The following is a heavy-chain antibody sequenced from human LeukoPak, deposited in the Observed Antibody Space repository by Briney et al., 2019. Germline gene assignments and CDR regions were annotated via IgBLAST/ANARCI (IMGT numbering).Heavy chain of an antibody. V-gene: IGHV4-34*01. CDR1: GGSFSGYY. J-gene: IGHJ4*02. CDR2: INHSGST. CDR3: AKRGSNTWSDFDY. Sequence: PSETLSLTCAVYGGSFSGYYWSWIRQPPGKGLEWIGEINHSGSTNYNPSLKSRATISVDTSKNQFSLKLNSVTAADTAVYYCAKRGSNTWSDFDYWGQGTLVTVSS. D-gene: IGHD6-13*01.